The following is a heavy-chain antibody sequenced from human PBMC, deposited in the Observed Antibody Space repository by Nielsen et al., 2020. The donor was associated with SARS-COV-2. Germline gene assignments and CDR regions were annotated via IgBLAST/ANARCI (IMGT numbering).Heavy chain of an antibody. Sequence: ASVKVSCKASGYTFTGYYIHWVRQATGQGLEWMGWINPNTGNTKYAQKFQDWVTMTRDTSINTAYIELSRLRSDDMAVYFCARRGHDNSGYYWDYWGQGTLVTVSS. CDR2: INPNTGNT. V-gene: IGHV1-2*04. D-gene: IGHD3-22*01. CDR1: GYTFTGYY. CDR3: ARRGHDNSGYYWDY. J-gene: IGHJ4*02.